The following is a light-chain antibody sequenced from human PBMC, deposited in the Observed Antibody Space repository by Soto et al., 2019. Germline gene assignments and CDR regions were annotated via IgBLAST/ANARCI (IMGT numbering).Light chain of an antibody. J-gene: IGLJ1*01. CDR2: SNN. V-gene: IGLV1-47*02. CDR1: SSNIGANY. Sequence: QSFLTQPPSASGTPGQRVTISCSGSSSNIGANYVYWYQHLPGTAPKLLIHSNNQRPSGVPDRFSGSKSGTSASLAISGLRSDDEADYYCAAWDDSLSGYVFGTGTKVTVL. CDR3: AAWDDSLSGYV.